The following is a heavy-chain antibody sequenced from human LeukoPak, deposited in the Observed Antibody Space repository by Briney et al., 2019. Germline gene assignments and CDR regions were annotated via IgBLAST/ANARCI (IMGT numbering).Heavy chain of an antibody. V-gene: IGHV1-2*02. J-gene: IGHJ5*02. CDR2: INPNSDGT. Sequence: ASVKVSCKASGYTFTGYYMHWVRQAPGQGLEWMGWINPNSDGTNYAQKFQGRVTMTRDTSISTAYMELSRLRSDDTAVYYCARARVSRFGELNWFDPWGQGTLVTVSS. CDR3: ARARVSRFGELNWFDP. CDR1: GYTFTGYY. D-gene: IGHD3-10*01.